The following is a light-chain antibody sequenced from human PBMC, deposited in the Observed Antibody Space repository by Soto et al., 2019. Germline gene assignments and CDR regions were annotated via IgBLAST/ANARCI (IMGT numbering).Light chain of an antibody. J-gene: IGLJ2*01. Sequence: SYELTQPPSVSVAPGKTARITCGGNNIGSKSVHWYQQKPGQAPVLVIYYDSDRLSGIPERFSGSNSGNTATLTISRVEAGDEADYYCQVWDSSSDRYVVFGGGTKLTVL. CDR1: NIGSKS. CDR2: YDS. V-gene: IGLV3-21*04. CDR3: QVWDSSSDRYVV.